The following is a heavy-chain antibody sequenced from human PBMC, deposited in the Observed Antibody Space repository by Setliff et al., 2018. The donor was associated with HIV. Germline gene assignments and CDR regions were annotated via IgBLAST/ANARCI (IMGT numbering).Heavy chain of an antibody. J-gene: IGHJ6*03. CDR3: ARETSNRYDFWSGYYYYYYYMDV. V-gene: IGHV4-31*03. D-gene: IGHD3-3*01. CDR2: IYYSGST. Sequence: SETLSLTCTVSGGSLSSGGYYWSWIRHHPGKGLEWIGYIYYSGSTYYNPSLKSRVTISVDTSKNQFSLKLSSVTAADTAVYYCARETSNRYDFWSGYYYYYYYMDVWGKGTTVTVSS. CDR1: GGSLSSGGYY.